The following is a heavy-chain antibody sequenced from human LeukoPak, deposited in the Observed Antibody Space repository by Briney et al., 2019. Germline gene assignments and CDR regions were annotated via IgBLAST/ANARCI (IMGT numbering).Heavy chain of an antibody. V-gene: IGHV3-30-3*01. Sequence: GGSLRLSCAASGFTFSSYAMHWVRQAPGKGLEWVAVISYDGSNKYYADSVKGRFTISRDNSKNTLYLQMNSLRAEDTAVYYCAKGSDPCDSSGYCDFPNFDYWGQGTLVTVSS. CDR1: GFTFSSYA. CDR2: ISYDGSNK. CDR3: AKGSDPCDSSGYCDFPNFDY. D-gene: IGHD3-22*01. J-gene: IGHJ4*02.